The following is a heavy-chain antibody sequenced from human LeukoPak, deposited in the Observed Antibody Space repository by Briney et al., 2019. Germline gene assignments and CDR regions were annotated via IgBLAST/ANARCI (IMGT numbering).Heavy chain of an antibody. Sequence: EASVKVSCKASGYTITSYGISWVRQAPGQGLEWMGWISAYNGNTNYAQKLQGRVTMTTDTSTSTAYMELRSLRSDDTAVYYCATSKYSYGPSDYWGQGTLVTVSS. CDR3: ATSKYSYGPSDY. CDR2: ISAYNGNT. V-gene: IGHV1-18*01. CDR1: GYTITSYG. J-gene: IGHJ4*02. D-gene: IGHD5-18*01.